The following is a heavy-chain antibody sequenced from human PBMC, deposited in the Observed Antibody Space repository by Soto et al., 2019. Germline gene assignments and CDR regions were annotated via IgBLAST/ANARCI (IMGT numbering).Heavy chain of an antibody. CDR3: ARGRSYDLGWFDP. CDR2: IYHSGST. D-gene: IGHD3-3*01. Sequence: PSATLSITCAVYGGSFSGYYWGWIRQPPGKGLEWIGSIYHSGSTYYNPSLKSRVTISVDTSKNQFSLKLSSVTAADTAVYYCARGRSYDLGWFDPWGQGTLVTVSS. V-gene: IGHV4-38-2*01. J-gene: IGHJ5*02. CDR1: GGSFSGYY.